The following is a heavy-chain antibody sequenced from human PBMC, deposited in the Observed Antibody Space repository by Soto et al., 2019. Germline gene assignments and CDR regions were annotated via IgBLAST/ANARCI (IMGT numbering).Heavy chain of an antibody. D-gene: IGHD3-10*01. Sequence: ASVKVSCKASGYTFTSYAMHWVRQAPGQRLEWMGWINAGNGNTKYSQKFQGRVTITRDTSASTAYMELSSLRSEDTAVYYCASRAYYGSGSYYLMFDYWGQGXLVTVYS. CDR2: INAGNGNT. CDR1: GYTFTSYA. V-gene: IGHV1-3*01. J-gene: IGHJ4*02. CDR3: ASRAYYGSGSYYLMFDY.